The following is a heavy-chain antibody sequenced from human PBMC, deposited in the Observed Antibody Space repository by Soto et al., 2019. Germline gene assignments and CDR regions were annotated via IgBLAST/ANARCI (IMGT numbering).Heavy chain of an antibody. D-gene: IGHD6-19*01. CDR3: ARDRPIAVAYTTNYYCYGMDV. CDR1: GYTFTSYG. V-gene: IGHV1-18*01. CDR2: ISAYNGNT. J-gene: IGHJ6*02. Sequence: ASVKVSCKASGYTFTSYGISWVRQAPGQGLEWMGWISAYNGNTNYAQKLQGRVTMTTDTSTSTAYMELRSLRSDDTAVYYCARDRPIAVAYTTNYYCYGMDVWGQGTTVTVSS.